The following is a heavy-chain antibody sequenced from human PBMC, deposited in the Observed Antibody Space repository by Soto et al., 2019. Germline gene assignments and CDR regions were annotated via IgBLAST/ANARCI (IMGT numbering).Heavy chain of an antibody. V-gene: IGHV4-30-2*01. CDR3: ARDYRTSAGRHFNY. Sequence: QLRLEESGSRLVKTSQTVSLTCAVSGGSLSRGTDSWSWIRQPPGKALEWIGFIDNNGDTYYKPSLKSRVTISVDRSKNQFSLKLSSVTAADTAVYYCARDYRTSAGRHFNYWGQGILVTVSS. CDR2: IDNNGDT. D-gene: IGHD3-16*02. J-gene: IGHJ4*02. CDR1: GGSLSRGTDS.